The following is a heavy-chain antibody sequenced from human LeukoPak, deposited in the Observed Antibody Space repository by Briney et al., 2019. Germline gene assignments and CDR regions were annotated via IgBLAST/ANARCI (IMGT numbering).Heavy chain of an antibody. D-gene: IGHD2-2*01. CDR2: IYYSGST. V-gene: IGHV4-39*01. CDR1: GGSISSSSYY. J-gene: IGHJ5*02. CDR3: ARRFWVGYCSSTSCPPSNWFDP. Sequence: SETLSLTCTVSGGSISSSSYYWGWIRQPPGKGLEWIGSIYYSGSTYYNPSVKSRVTISVDTSKNQFSLKLSSVTAADTAVYYSARRFWVGYCSSTSCPPSNWFDPWGQGTLVTVSS.